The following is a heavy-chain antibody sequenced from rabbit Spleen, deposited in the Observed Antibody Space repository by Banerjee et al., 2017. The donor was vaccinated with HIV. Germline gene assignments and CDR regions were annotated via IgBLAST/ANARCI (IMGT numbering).Heavy chain of an antibody. CDR1: GFSFSSNA. Sequence: QSLEESGGGLVQPEGSLALTCKASGFSFSSNAMCWVRQAPGKGLEWIACIYTGDGNTYYATWAKGRFTISKTSSTTVTLQMTSLTAADTATYFCARDTSSSFSSYGMDLWGPGTLVTVS. V-gene: IGHV1S40*01. J-gene: IGHJ6*01. CDR2: IYTGDGNT. CDR3: ARDTSSSFSSYGMDL. D-gene: IGHD1-1*01.